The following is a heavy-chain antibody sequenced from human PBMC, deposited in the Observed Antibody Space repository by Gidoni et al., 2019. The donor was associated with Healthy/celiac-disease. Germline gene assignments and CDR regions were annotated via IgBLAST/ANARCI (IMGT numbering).Heavy chain of an antibody. CDR2: IYDSGST. J-gene: IGHJ4*02. CDR1: GCSISSSSYY. Sequence: QLQLQESAPGLVKPSETLSLTCTVPGCSISSSSYYWGWTRQPPGKGLEWIGSIYDSGSTYYNPSLKSRVTISVDTSKNQFSLKMSSVTAADTAVYYCATHRDGDYFDYWGQGTLVTVSS. CDR3: ATHRDGDYFDY. V-gene: IGHV4-39*01. D-gene: IGHD4-17*01.